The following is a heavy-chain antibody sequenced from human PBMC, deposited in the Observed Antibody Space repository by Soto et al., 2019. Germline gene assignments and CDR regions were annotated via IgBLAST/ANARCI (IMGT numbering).Heavy chain of an antibody. CDR2: RYYSGSI. D-gene: IGHD2-2*01. Sequence: QLQLQESGPGLVKPSETLSLTCAVSGGSISSSDNYWGWIRQPPGKGLEWIGSRYYSGSIYYNPSLKSRVTISVDTAKNQFSLKLSSVTAADTAVYYCARGALGYCASTSCYGFDYWGQGTLVTVSS. J-gene: IGHJ4*02. CDR3: ARGALGYCASTSCYGFDY. CDR1: GGSISSSDNY. V-gene: IGHV4-39*01.